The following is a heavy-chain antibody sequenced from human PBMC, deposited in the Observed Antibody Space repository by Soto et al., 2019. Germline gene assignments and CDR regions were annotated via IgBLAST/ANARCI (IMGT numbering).Heavy chain of an antibody. J-gene: IGHJ6*03. V-gene: IGHV1-69*02. CDR1: GGTFSSYT. CDR3: ARCPNNIACYYYMDV. Sequence: QVQLVQSGAEVKKPGSSVKVSCKASGGTFSSYTISWVRQAPGQGLEWMGRIIPILGIANYAQKFQGRVTITADKSTSTAYMELSSLRSEDTAVYYCARCPNNIACYYYMDVWGKGTTVTVSS. D-gene: IGHD2-15*01. CDR2: IIPILGIA.